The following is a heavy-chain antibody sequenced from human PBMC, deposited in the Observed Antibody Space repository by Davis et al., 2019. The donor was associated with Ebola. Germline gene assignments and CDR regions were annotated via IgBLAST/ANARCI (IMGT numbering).Heavy chain of an antibody. V-gene: IGHV3-23*01. CDR2: ISGSGGST. D-gene: IGHD3-3*01. CDR3: ARNYDFWSGQFDY. Sequence: GGSLRLSCAASGFTFSSYAMSWVRQAPGKGLEWVSAISGSGGSTYYADSVKGRFTISRDNSKNTLYLQMNSLRAEDTAVYYCARNYDFWSGQFDYWGQGALVTVSS. J-gene: IGHJ4*02. CDR1: GFTFSSYA.